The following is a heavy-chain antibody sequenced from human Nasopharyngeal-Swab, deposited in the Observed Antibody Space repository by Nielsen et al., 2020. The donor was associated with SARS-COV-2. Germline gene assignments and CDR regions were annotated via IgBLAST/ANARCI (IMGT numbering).Heavy chain of an antibody. CDR3: ARDGLDYDFWSAYFMDV. CDR1: GFTFSNYW. CDR2: IHQDGSEK. V-gene: IGHV3-7*01. J-gene: IGHJ6*02. D-gene: IGHD3-3*01. Sequence: GGSLRLSCAAPGFTFSNYWMSWVRQTPGKGLEWVANIHQDGSEKTYVDSVKGRFTISRDNAKNSLYLQMNSLRAEDTAVYYCARDGLDYDFWSAYFMDVWGQGTTVTVSS.